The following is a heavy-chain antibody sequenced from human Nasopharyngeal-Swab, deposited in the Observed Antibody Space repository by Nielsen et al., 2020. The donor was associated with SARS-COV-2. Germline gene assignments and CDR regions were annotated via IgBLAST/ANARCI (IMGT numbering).Heavy chain of an antibody. CDR3: ARHWQYCSSTSCYRRGWFDP. J-gene: IGHJ5*02. CDR1: GYSFTSYW. Sequence: KVSCKGSGYSFTSYWIGWVRQMPGKGLEWMGIIYPGDSDTRYSPSLQGQATISADKSISTAYLQWSSLKASDTAMYYCARHWQYCSSTSCYRRGWFDPWGQGTLVTVSS. CDR2: IYPGDSDT. D-gene: IGHD2-2*01. V-gene: IGHV5-51*01.